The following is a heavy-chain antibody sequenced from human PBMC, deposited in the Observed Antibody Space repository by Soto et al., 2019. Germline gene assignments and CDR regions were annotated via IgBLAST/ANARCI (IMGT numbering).Heavy chain of an antibody. CDR3: ARAERY. Sequence: SVKVSCKASGGTFSTYTITWVRQAPGQGLEWMGRIIPIIGIINYAQKFQGRVTMTRDTSTSTVYMELSSLRSEDTAVYYCARAERYWGQGTLVTVYS. CDR2: IIPIIGII. V-gene: IGHV1-69*02. J-gene: IGHJ4*02. D-gene: IGHD1-1*01. CDR1: GGTFSTYT.